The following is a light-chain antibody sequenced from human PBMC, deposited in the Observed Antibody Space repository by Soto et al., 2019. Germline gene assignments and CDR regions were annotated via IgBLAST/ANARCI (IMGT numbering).Light chain of an antibody. Sequence: DIVMTQSPDSLAVSLGERATINCKSSQSVLYSSNNKNYLAWYQQKPGQPPKLLIYWASTRGSGVPHRFSGSGSGTDFTLTISSLQAEDVAVYYCQQYYSTPPYTFGQGTKLEIK. CDR2: WAS. V-gene: IGKV4-1*01. J-gene: IGKJ2*01. CDR1: QSVLYSSNNKNY. CDR3: QQYYSTPPYT.